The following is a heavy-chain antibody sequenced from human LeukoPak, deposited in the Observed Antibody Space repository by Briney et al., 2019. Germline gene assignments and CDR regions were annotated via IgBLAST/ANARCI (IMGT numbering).Heavy chain of an antibody. V-gene: IGHV3-21*01. CDR3: ARLGDYDAFDI. J-gene: IGHJ3*02. Sequence: PGGSLRLSCAASGFTFSSYSMNWVRQAPGKGLEWVSSISSSSSYIYYADSVKGRFTISRDNSKNTLYLQMNSLRAEYTAVYYCARLGDYDAFDIWGQGTMVTVSS. D-gene: IGHD3-10*01. CDR1: GFTFSSYS. CDR2: ISSSSSYI.